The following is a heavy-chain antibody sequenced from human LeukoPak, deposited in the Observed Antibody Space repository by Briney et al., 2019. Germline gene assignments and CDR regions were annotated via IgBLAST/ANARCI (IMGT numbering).Heavy chain of an antibody. D-gene: IGHD3-10*01. CDR1: GFTFSSYA. CDR2: ISGSGGST. V-gene: IGHV3-23*01. J-gene: IGHJ4*02. Sequence: GGSRRLSCAASGFTFSSYAMSWVRQVAGEGLEWVSAISGSGGSTYYVDSVKGRFTIPRDNSKNTLYLQTNSLRPEDTALYYCAKGSGSQPPYYFDYWGQGTLVTVSS. CDR3: AKGSGSQPPYYFDY.